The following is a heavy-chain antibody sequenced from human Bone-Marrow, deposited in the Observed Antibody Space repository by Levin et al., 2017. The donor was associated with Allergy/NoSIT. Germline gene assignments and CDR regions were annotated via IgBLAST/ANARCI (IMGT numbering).Heavy chain of an antibody. J-gene: IGHJ6*03. D-gene: IGHD3-3*01. CDR2: INHSGTT. V-gene: IGHV4-38-2*02. Sequence: SQTLSLTCNVSGFSISRGYYWGWVRQPPGKGLEWIGSINHSGTTHFQPSLQSRVTISVDTSTNHFSLKVRSVTAADTAVYFCARDVFAGSGHYQSYYYYYMDVWGKGTTVTVSS. CDR1: GFSISRGYY. CDR3: ARDVFAGSGHYQSYYYYYMDV.